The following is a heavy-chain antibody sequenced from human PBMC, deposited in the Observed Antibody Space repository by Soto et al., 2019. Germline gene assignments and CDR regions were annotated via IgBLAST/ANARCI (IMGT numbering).Heavy chain of an antibody. CDR1: GFTSGTAW. Sequence: EVQLVESGEALLRPGGSFGFSGTPPGFTSGTAWRNGVRQAPGKGLGWVGRIKTKTQGETTDYPAPVKGRFTISRDDSKNTLYLQMNSLKMEDTAVYYCTTGSVEGYWGQGTLVTVSS. CDR3: TTGSVEGY. V-gene: IGHV3-15*07. CDR2: IKTKTQGETT. J-gene: IGHJ4*02. D-gene: IGHD3-3*01.